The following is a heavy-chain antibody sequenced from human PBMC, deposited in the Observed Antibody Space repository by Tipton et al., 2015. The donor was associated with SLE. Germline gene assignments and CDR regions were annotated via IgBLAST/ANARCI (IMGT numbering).Heavy chain of an antibody. CDR2: VHSSGTT. Sequence: TLSLTCTVSGGSISGYYWSWIRQPAGKGLEWIGSVHSSGTTYYNPSLQSRVTLSVDASKQQISLKLTSVTAADTAVYYCAREGEKAGEDFWGPGMLVTVSS. CDR3: AREGEKAGEDF. CDR1: GGSISGYY. J-gene: IGHJ4*02. V-gene: IGHV4-4*07. D-gene: IGHD3-16*01.